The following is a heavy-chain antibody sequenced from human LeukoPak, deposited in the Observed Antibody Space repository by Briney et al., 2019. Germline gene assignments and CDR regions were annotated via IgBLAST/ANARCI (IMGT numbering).Heavy chain of an antibody. CDR2: INPNSGGT. CDR3: AREDAVAGAY. V-gene: IGHV1-2*06. CDR1: GYTFTGYY. J-gene: IGHJ4*02. Sequence: ASVKVSCKASGYTFTGYYMHWVRQAPGQGLAWIGRINPNSGGTNYAQKFQGRVTMTRDTSISTAYMELSRLRSDDTAVYYCAREDAVAGAYWGQGTLVTVSS. D-gene: IGHD6-19*01.